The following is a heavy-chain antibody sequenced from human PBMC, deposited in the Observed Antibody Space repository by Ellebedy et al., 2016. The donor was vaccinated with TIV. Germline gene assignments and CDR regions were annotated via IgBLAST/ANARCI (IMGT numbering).Heavy chain of an antibody. D-gene: IGHD2-21*02. CDR1: GGSLSSTRYY. CDR3: ARTDPWQPIDD. V-gene: IGHV4-39*01. J-gene: IGHJ4*02. Sequence: MPSETLSLTCSVPGGSLSSTRYYWAWIRQPPGKGLEYIGSVYYSGIPYYSPSFKSRVTLSADTSKNQFSLNLRTVTAADTAVYYCARTDPWQPIDDWGQGILVSVSS. CDR2: VYYSGIP.